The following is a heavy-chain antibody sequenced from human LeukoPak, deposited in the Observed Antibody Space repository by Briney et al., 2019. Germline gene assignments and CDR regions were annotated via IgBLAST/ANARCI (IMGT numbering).Heavy chain of an antibody. J-gene: IGHJ4*02. D-gene: IGHD6-19*01. V-gene: IGHV4-59*01. CDR1: GVSISSYY. CDR3: ARGSGWYFY. Sequence: PSETLSLTCTVSGVSISSYYWSWVRQPPGKGLEWIGYIYYTGSTNYNPPLKSRVTISVDTSKNQFSLKLSSVTAADTAVYYCARGSGWYFYWGQGTLVTVSS. CDR2: IYYTGST.